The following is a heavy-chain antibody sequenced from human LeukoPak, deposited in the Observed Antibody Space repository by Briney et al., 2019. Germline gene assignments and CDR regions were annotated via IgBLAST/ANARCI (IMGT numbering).Heavy chain of an antibody. J-gene: IGHJ4*02. Sequence: SETLSLTCAVYGGSFSGYYWSWIRQPPGKGLEWIGEINHSGSTNYNPSLKCRVTISVDTSKNQFSLKLSSVTAVDTAVYYCARTHYWGQGTLVTVSS. V-gene: IGHV4-34*01. CDR2: INHSGST. CDR3: ARTHY. CDR1: GGSFSGYY.